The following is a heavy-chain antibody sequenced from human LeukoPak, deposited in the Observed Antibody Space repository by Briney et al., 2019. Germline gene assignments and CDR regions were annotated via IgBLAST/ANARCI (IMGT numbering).Heavy chain of an antibody. Sequence: SGTLSLTCAVSGGSISSSNWWSWVRQPPGKGLEWIGEIYHSGSTNYNPSLKSRVTISVDTSKNQFSLKLSSVTAADTAVYYCARGVGARPPKFDYWGQGTLVTVSS. CDR3: ARGVGARPPKFDY. D-gene: IGHD6-6*01. V-gene: IGHV4-4*02. CDR2: IYHSGST. J-gene: IGHJ4*02. CDR1: GGSISSSNW.